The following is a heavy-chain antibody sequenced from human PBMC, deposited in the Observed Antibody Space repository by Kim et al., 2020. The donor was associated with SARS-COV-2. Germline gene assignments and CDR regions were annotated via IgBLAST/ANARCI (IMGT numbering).Heavy chain of an antibody. CDR1: GGSVSSGSYY. Sequence: SETLSLTCTVSGGSVSSGSYYWSWIRQPPGKGLEWIGYIYYSGSTNYNPSLKSRVTISVDTSKNQFSLKLSSVTAADTAVYYCARVIQYCGGDCYSAQVDYWGQGTLVTVSS. CDR3: ARVIQYCGGDCYSAQVDY. D-gene: IGHD2-21*02. J-gene: IGHJ4*02. CDR2: IYYSGST. V-gene: IGHV4-61*01.